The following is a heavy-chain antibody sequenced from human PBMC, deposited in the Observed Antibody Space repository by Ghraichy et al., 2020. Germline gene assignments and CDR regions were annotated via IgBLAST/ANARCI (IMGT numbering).Heavy chain of an antibody. CDR2: INHSGST. Sequence: SETLSLTCAVYGGSFSGFYWSWIRQPPGKGLEWIGEINHSGSTNYNPSLKSRVTISVDTSKNQFSLKLSSVTAADTAVYYCARLYQGLRPPDYWGQGTLVSVSS. V-gene: IGHV4-34*01. CDR1: GGSFSGFY. J-gene: IGHJ4*02. CDR3: ARLYQGLRPPDY. D-gene: IGHD6-25*01.